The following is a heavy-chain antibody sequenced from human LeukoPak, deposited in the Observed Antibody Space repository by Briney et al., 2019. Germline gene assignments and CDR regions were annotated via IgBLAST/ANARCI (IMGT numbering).Heavy chain of an antibody. CDR3: ARDEFRKVAAAVPDY. CDR2: IWYDGSNK. D-gene: IGHD6-13*01. CDR1: GFTFSSYG. Sequence: QPGRSLRPSCAASGFTFSSYGMHWVRQAPGKGLEWVAVIWYDGSNKYYADSVKGRFTISRDNSKNTLYLQMNSLRAEDTAVYYCARDEFRKVAAAVPDYWGQGTLVTVSS. V-gene: IGHV3-33*01. J-gene: IGHJ4*02.